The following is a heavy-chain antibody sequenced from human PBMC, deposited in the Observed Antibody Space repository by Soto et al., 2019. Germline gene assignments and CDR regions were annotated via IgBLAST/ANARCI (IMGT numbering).Heavy chain of an antibody. CDR3: ARGRTDY. CDR1: GFTFSSYA. CDR2: ISYDGSNK. J-gene: IGHJ4*02. V-gene: IGHV3-30-3*01. Sequence: PGGSLRLSXAASGFTFSSYAMHWVRQAPGKGLEWVAVISYDGSNKYYADSVKGRFTISRDNSKNTLYLQMNSLRAEDTAVYYCARGRTDYWGQGTLVTVSS.